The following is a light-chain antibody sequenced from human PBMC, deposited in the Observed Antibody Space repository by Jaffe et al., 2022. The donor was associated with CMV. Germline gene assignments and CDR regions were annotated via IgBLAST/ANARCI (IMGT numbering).Light chain of an antibody. Sequence: EIVMTQSPATLSVSPGERATLSCRASQSVSTNLAWYQQKPGQSPRLLIYGASVRATGIPARFTGSGAGTEFTLTISSLQSEDFAVYHCQQYNDWPPAYTFGQGTKLEIK. J-gene: IGKJ2*01. V-gene: IGKV3-15*01. CDR1: QSVSTN. CDR2: GAS. CDR3: QQYNDWPPAYT.